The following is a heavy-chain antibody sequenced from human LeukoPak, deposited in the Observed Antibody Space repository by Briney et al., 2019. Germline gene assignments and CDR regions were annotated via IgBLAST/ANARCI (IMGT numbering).Heavy chain of an antibody. CDR3: AGVRGYAGIVGA. CDR2: INPNSGGT. D-gene: IGHD1-26*01. J-gene: IGHJ4*02. Sequence: ASVKVSCKASGYTFTGYYMHWVRQAPGQGLEWMGWINPNSGGTNYAQKFQGRVTMTRDTSISTAYMELSRLRSDDTAVYYCAGVRGYAGIVGAWGQGTLVTVSS. CDR1: GYTFTGYY. V-gene: IGHV1-2*02.